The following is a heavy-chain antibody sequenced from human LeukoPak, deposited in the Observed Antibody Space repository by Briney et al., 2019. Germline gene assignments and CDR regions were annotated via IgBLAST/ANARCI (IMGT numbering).Heavy chain of an antibody. J-gene: IGHJ6*02. V-gene: IGHV3-30-3*01. CDR2: ISYDGSNK. CDR3: TTDPVVPTLKRYYFGMDV. Sequence: GGSLRLSCAASGFTFSSYAMHWVRQAPGKGLEWVAVISYDGSNKYYADSVKGRFTISRDNSKNTLYLQMHSLKTEDTAIYYRTTDPVVPTLKRYYFGMDVWGQGTSVTVSS. D-gene: IGHD2-2*01. CDR1: GFTFSSYA.